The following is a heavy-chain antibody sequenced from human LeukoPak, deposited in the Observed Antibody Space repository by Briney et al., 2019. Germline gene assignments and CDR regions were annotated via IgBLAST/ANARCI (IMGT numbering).Heavy chain of an antibody. V-gene: IGHV3-11*01. D-gene: IGHD3-9*01. CDR2: ISSSGSTI. J-gene: IGHJ5*02. CDR1: GFTFSDYY. Sequence: GGSLRLSCAASGFTFSDYYMSWIRQSPGKGMEWVSYISSSGSTIYYAASVKGRFTISRDNAKNSLYLQMNSLRAEDTAVYYCARAEGDCLLYIWFDPWGQGTLVTVSS. CDR3: ARAEGDCLLYIWFDP.